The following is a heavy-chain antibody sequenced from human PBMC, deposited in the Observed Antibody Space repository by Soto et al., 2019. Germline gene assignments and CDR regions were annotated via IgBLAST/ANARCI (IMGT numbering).Heavy chain of an antibody. V-gene: IGHV1-46*01. D-gene: IGHD3-10*01. CDR3: ARVKKFGEPATIDY. Sequence: ASVKVSCKASGGTFSSYAISWVRQAPGQGLEWMGIINPSGGSTSYAQKFQGRVTMTRDTSTSTVYMELSSLRSEDTAVYYCARVKKFGEPATIDYWGQGTLVTVSS. CDR1: GGTFSSYA. CDR2: INPSGGST. J-gene: IGHJ4*02.